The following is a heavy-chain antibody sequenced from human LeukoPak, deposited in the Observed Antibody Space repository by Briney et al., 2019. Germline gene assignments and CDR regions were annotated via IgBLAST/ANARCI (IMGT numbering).Heavy chain of an antibody. D-gene: IGHD6-13*01. CDR3: ARDRAAAAGTEFDP. J-gene: IGHJ5*02. Sequence: PGGSLRLSCAASGFTFSSYAMHWVRQAPGKGLEWVAVISYDGSNKYYADSVKGRFTISRDNSKNTLYLQMNSLRAEDTAVYCCARDRAAAAGTEFDPWGQGTLVTVSS. CDR2: ISYDGSNK. V-gene: IGHV3-30-3*01. CDR1: GFTFSSYA.